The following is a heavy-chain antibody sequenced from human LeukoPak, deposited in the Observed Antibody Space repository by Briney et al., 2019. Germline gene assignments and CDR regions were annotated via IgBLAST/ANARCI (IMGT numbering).Heavy chain of an antibody. D-gene: IGHD4-17*01. J-gene: IGHJ6*04. CDR3: ATVYDYGVQKWLDV. CDR2: FDPEDGET. CDR1: GYTLTELS. V-gene: IGHV1-24*01. Sequence: ASVKVSCKVSGYTLTELSMHWVRQAPGKGLEWMGGFDPEDGETIYAQKFQGRVTMTEDTSTDTAYTELSSLRSEDTAVYYCATVYDYGVQKWLDVWGKGTTVTVSS.